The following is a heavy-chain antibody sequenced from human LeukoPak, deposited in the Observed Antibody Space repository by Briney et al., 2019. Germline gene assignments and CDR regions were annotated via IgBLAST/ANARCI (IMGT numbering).Heavy chain of an antibody. CDR1: GGSISSGDYY. Sequence: SETLSLTCTVSGGSISSGDYYWSWIRQPPGKGLEWIGYFYYSGSTYYNPSLKSRVTISVDTSKNQFSLKLSSVTAADTAVYYCARETTYYYDSSGYYYGYYFDYWGQGTLVTVSS. V-gene: IGHV4-30-4*01. J-gene: IGHJ4*02. D-gene: IGHD3-22*01. CDR2: FYYSGST. CDR3: ARETTYYYDSSGYYYGYYFDY.